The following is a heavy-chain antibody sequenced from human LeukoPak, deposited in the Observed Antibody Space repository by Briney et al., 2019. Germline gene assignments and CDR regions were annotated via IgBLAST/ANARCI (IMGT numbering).Heavy chain of an antibody. CDR2: ISPSADRT. V-gene: IGHV3-23*01. J-gene: IGHJ4*02. Sequence: GGSLRLSCAASGFTFSSYAISWVRQAPGKGLEWVSFISPSADRTSNADSVEGRFTISRDNPGNTLYLQMNSLRDEDTAVYYCAIMHGYYDGSGYWVQWGQGTLVTVSS. D-gene: IGHD3-22*01. CDR1: GFTFSSYA. CDR3: AIMHGYYDGSGYWVQ.